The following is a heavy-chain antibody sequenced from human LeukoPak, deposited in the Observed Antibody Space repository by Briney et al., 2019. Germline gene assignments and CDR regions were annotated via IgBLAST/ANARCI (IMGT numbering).Heavy chain of an antibody. CDR3: ARDLMTTVTTVDY. V-gene: IGHV3-21*01. Sequence: GGSLRLSCAASGFTFSSYSMNWVRQAPGKGLEWDSSISSSSSYIYYADSVKGRFTISRDNAKNSLYLQMSSLRAEDTAVYYCARDLMTTVTTVDYWGQGTLVTVSS. J-gene: IGHJ4*02. CDR1: GFTFSSYS. CDR2: ISSSSSYI. D-gene: IGHD4-17*01.